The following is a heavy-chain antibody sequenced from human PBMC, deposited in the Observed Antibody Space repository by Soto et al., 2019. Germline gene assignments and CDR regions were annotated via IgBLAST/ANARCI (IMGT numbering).Heavy chain of an antibody. CDR1: GGSVSSGSYY. CDR2: IYYSGST. D-gene: IGHD6-13*01. Sequence: SETLSLTCTVSGGSVSSGSYYWSWIRQPPGKGLEWIGYIYYSGSTNYNPSLKSRVTVSVDTSKNQFSLKLSSVTAADTAVYYCASSEGYSSSWYKGYYYYGMDVWGQGTTVTVSS. CDR3: ASSEGYSSSWYKGYYYYGMDV. V-gene: IGHV4-61*01. J-gene: IGHJ6*02.